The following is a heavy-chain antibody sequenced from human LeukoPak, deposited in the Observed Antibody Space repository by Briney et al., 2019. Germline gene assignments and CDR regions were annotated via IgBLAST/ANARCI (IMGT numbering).Heavy chain of an antibody. J-gene: IGHJ6*04. D-gene: IGHD4-17*01. CDR3: ARAETTVTTNGGNYDYGMDV. CDR1: GFTFSSYW. Sequence: HPGGSLRLSCAASGFTFSSYWMSWVRQAPGKGLEWVANIRQDGSEKYYVDSVKGRFTISRDNAKNSLYLQMNSLRAEDTAVYYCARAETTVTTNGGNYDYGMDVWGKGTTVTVSP. V-gene: IGHV3-7*03. CDR2: IRQDGSEK.